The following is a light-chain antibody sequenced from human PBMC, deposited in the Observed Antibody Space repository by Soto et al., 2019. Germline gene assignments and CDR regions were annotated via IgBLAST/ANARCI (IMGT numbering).Light chain of an antibody. CDR1: SSDVGSYKY. CDR3: CSFTSSNTYV. V-gene: IGLV2-14*03. CDR2: DVT. Sequence: QSALTQPASVSGSPGQSITISCTGTSSDVGSYKYVSWYQQHPGKAPKLMIYDVTNRPSGVSNRFSATKSYNTASLTIPRLQSEDVADYYCCSFTSSNTYVFGTGTKLTVL. J-gene: IGLJ1*01.